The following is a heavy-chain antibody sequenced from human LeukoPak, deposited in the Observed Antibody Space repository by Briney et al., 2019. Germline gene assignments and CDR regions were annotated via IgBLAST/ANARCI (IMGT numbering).Heavy chain of an antibody. CDR2: ISGSGGST. V-gene: IGHV3-23*01. Sequence: GGSLRLSCAASGFTFSSYAMSWVRQAPGKGLEWVSAISGSGGSTYYADSVTGRFTISRDNSKNTLYLQMNSLRAEDTAVYCCAKSHISAVVPFDYWGQGTLVTVSS. CDR1: GFTFSSYA. J-gene: IGHJ4*02. D-gene: IGHD6-25*01. CDR3: AKSHISAVVPFDY.